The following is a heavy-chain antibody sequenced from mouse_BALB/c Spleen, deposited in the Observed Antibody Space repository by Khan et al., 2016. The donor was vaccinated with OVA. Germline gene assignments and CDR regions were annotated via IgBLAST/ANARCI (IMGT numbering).Heavy chain of an antibody. D-gene: IGHD3-3*01. V-gene: IGHV3-6*02. Sequence: EVPLPYSVPGLLKLSQSLSLTCSVTGYSITSGYYWNWIRQFPGNKLEWMGYITSGGSFNYNPSLKNRISITRDTSNNQFFLKLNSVTPEDTATYYCARAGRWFDYWGEGTLVTVSA. CDR2: ITSGGSF. CDR1: GYSITSGYY. CDR3: ARAGRWFDY. J-gene: IGHJ3*01.